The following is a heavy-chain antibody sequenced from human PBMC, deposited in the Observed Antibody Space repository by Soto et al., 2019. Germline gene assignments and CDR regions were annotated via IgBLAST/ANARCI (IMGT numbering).Heavy chain of an antibody. CDR2: INPSGGST. J-gene: IGHJ3*02. Sequence: ASMRVSWNAVGYTFTSCYMPWVRKAPGQGLEWMGIINPSGGSTSYAQKFQGRVTMTRDTSTSTVYMELSSLRSEDTAVYYCARGLGFDIWGQGTMVTVSS. CDR1: GYTFTSCY. CDR3: ARGLGFDI. V-gene: IGHV1-46*01.